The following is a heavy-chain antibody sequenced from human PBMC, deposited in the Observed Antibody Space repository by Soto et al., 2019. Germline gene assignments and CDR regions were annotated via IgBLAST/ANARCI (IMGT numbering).Heavy chain of an antibody. CDR2: ITGRSAVP. J-gene: IGHJ5*02. CDR1: GLTLRSYA. D-gene: IGHD3-16*01. CDR3: VKGGPFTGGFDP. V-gene: IGHV3-23*01. Sequence: EGQLLQSGGDLVQPGGSLRLSCAGSGLTLRSYAMTWIRQTPEKGLEWVSTITGRSAVPSYADSVNGRFTVSRDNSKNTVYLQMNSLRPDDTAIYYCVKGGPFTGGFDPWGQGTLVTVSA.